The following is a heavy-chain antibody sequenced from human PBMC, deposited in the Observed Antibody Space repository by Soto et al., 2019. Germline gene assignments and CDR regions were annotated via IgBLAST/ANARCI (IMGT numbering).Heavy chain of an antibody. CDR1: GGSISSSSYY. D-gene: IGHD3-3*01. Sequence: SETLSLTCTVSGGSISSSSYYWGWIRQPPGKGLEWIGSIYYSGSTYYNPSLKSRVTISVDTSKNQFSLKLSSVTAADTAVYYCARRNFWSGYYGPIDYWGQGTLVTVSS. CDR2: IYYSGST. J-gene: IGHJ4*02. V-gene: IGHV4-39*01. CDR3: ARRNFWSGYYGPIDY.